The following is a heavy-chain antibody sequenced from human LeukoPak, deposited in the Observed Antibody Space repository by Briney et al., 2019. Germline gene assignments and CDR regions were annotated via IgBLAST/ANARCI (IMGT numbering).Heavy chain of an antibody. Sequence: GESLKISCKGSGYSFTSYWIGWVRQMPGKGLEWMGIIYPGDSDTRYSPSFQGQVNISADKSISTAYLQWSSLKASDTAMYYCARRGLYYYDSSGYYYVIDYWGQGTLVTVSS. CDR2: IYPGDSDT. J-gene: IGHJ4*02. V-gene: IGHV5-51*01. CDR3: ARRGLYYYDSSGYYYVIDY. CDR1: GYSFTSYW. D-gene: IGHD3-22*01.